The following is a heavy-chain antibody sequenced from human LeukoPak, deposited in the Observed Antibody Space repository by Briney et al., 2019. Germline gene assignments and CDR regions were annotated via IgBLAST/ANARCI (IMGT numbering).Heavy chain of an antibody. V-gene: IGHV3-21*01. CDR3: YSSSWYRDFDAFDI. CDR1: GFTFSSYS. J-gene: IGHJ3*02. CDR2: ISSSSSYI. Sequence: GGSLRLSCAASGFTFSSYSMNWVRQAPGKGLEWVSSISSSSSYIYYADSVKGRFTISRDNAKNSLYLQMNSLRAEDTAVYYCYSSSWYRDFDAFDIWGQGTMVTVSS. D-gene: IGHD6-13*01.